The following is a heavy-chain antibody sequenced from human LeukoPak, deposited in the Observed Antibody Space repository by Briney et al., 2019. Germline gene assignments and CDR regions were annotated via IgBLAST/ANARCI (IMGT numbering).Heavy chain of an antibody. Sequence: GASVKVSCKASGGTFSSYAISWVRQAPGQGLEWMGWISAYNGNTNYAQKLQGRVTMTTDTSTSTAYMELRSLRSDDTAVYYCARAPHYYDSSGYHYWGQGTLVTVSS. CDR3: ARAPHYYDSSGYHY. J-gene: IGHJ4*02. V-gene: IGHV1-18*01. D-gene: IGHD3-22*01. CDR1: GGTFSSYA. CDR2: ISAYNGNT.